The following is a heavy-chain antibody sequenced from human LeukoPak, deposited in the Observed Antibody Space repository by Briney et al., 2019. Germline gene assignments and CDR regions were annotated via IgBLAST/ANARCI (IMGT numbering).Heavy chain of an antibody. CDR2: ISGSGGST. CDR1: GFTFSSYA. J-gene: IGHJ4*02. CDR3: ATPGDYYDSSGYYLDY. D-gene: IGHD3-22*01. Sequence: GGSLRLSCAASGFTFSSYAMSWVRQAPGKGLEWVSAISGSGGSTYYADSVKGRFTISRDNSKNTLYLQMNSLRAEDTAVYYCATPGDYYDSSGYYLDYWGQGTLVTVSS. V-gene: IGHV3-23*01.